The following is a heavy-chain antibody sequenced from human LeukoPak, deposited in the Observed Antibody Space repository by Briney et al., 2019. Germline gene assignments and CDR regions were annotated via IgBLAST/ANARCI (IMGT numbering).Heavy chain of an antibody. CDR3: ARGNWNYASFWFDP. Sequence: SETLSLTCTVSGASISSYYWNWIRQPPGKGLEWIGYIYYSGTTNYNPSLKSRVSISVETSKNQFSLKLSSVTAADTAVYYCARGNWNYASFWFDPWGQGTLVTVSS. CDR1: GASISSYY. D-gene: IGHD1-7*01. V-gene: IGHV4-59*01. J-gene: IGHJ5*02. CDR2: IYYSGTT.